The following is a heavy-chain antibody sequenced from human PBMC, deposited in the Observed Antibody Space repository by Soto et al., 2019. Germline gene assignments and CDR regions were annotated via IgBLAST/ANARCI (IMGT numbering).Heavy chain of an antibody. V-gene: IGHV4-59*01. Sequence: QVQLQESCRGLVKPSQTLSLTCTVSGGSMNSYYWSWIRKPPGKGLEWIGYTYYSGATNYNPSLKSRVSISVDTSKNQFSLKLTSVTAADTAVYYCARGGWSLGPWGQGTLVTVSS. J-gene: IGHJ5*02. CDR3: ARGGWSLGP. CDR2: TYYSGAT. CDR1: GGSMNSYY.